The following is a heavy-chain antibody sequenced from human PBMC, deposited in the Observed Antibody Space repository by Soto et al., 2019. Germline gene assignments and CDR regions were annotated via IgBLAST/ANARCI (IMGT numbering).Heavy chain of an antibody. V-gene: IGHV4-31*03. J-gene: IGHJ3*02. CDR3: EREPGYGLGAFDI. CDR1: GDSISSDDYY. Sequence: TLSRTCTVPGDSISSDDYYGAWIRQHPEKGLEWIGFIYYSGSTSYNPSLKSRVTMSVDTSKTQFSLRLTSVTAADTAVYYCEREPGYGLGAFDICGQGTMVTVSS. CDR2: IYYSGST. D-gene: IGHD5-12*01.